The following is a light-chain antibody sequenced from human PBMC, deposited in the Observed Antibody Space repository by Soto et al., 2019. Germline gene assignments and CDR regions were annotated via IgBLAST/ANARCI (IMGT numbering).Light chain of an antibody. CDR1: QSVSSSY. CDR2: GAS. V-gene: IGKV3-20*01. J-gene: IGKJ1*01. CDR3: QQYGSSPS. Sequence: ALPHCPCTLSFSPGETATLSFRASQSVSSSYLAWYQQKPGQAPRLLIYGASSRATGIPDRFSGSGSGTDFTLTISRLETEDFAVYYCQQYGSSPSFGQGNKV.